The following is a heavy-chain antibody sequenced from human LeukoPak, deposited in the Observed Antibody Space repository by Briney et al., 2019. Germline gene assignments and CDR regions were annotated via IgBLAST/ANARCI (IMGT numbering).Heavy chain of an antibody. CDR1: GYSFTSYW. J-gene: IGHJ5*02. Sequence: GESLKISCKGSGYSFTSYWIGWVRQMPGKGLEWMGIIYPGDSDTRYSPSFQGQVTISADKSISTAYLQWSSLKASDTAMYYCARHKNSGGSYNWFDPWGQGTLVTVSS. D-gene: IGHD2-15*01. CDR3: ARHKNSGGSYNWFDP. CDR2: IYPGDSDT. V-gene: IGHV5-51*01.